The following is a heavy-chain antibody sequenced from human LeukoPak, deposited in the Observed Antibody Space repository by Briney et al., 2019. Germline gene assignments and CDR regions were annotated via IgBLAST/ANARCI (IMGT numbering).Heavy chain of an antibody. CDR3: ARLRTTVTKYYYYGMDV. Sequence: PSETLSLTCTVSGGSISSSSYYWGWIRQPPGKGLEWIGRIYYSGSTYYNPSLKSRVTISVDTSKNQFSLKLSSVTAADTAVYYCARLRTTVTKYYYYGMDVWGQGTTVTVSS. D-gene: IGHD4-17*01. CDR2: IYYSGST. J-gene: IGHJ6*02. CDR1: GGSISSSSYY. V-gene: IGHV4-39*07.